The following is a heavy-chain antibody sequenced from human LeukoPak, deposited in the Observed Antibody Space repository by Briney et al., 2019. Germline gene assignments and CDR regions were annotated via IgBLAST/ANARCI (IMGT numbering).Heavy chain of an antibody. J-gene: IGHJ4*02. CDR3: ARVDTAMVTVDY. V-gene: IGHV4-30-2*01. Sequence: PSETLSLTCAVSGGSISSGGYSWSWIRHPPGKGLEWIGYIYHSGSTYYNPSLKSRVTISVDRSKNQFSLKLSSVTAADTAVYYCARVDTAMVTVDYWGQRTLVTVSS. CDR2: IYHSGST. D-gene: IGHD5-18*01. CDR1: GGSISSGGYS.